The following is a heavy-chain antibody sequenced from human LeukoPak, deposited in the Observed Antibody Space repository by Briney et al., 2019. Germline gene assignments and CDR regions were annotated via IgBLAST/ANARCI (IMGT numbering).Heavy chain of an antibody. CDR1: GYSFTSYW. Sequence: GESLKISCKGSGYSFTSYWIGWVRQMPGKGLEWMGIIYPGDSDTRYSPSFQGQVTISADKSISTAYLQWSSLKASDTAMYYCARFSEPQLPVGRRRISNSGWYVEDYWGQGTLVTVSS. J-gene: IGHJ4*02. V-gene: IGHV5-51*01. CDR3: ARFSEPQLPVGRRRISNSGWYVEDY. D-gene: IGHD6-19*01. CDR2: IYPGDSDT.